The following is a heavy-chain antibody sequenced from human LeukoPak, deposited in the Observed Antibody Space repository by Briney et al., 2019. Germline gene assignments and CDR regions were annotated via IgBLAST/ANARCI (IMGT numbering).Heavy chain of an antibody. J-gene: IGHJ5*02. D-gene: IGHD1-26*01. CDR1: GFTFSSYW. CDR3: ARGVGGDSRFDP. Sequence: GGSLRLSCAASGFTFSSYWMHWVRQAPGKGLVWVSRINSDGSSTSYADSVKGRFTISRDNAKNTLYLQMNSLRAEDTAVYYCARGVGGDSRFDPWGQGTLVTVSS. CDR2: INSDGSST. V-gene: IGHV3-74*01.